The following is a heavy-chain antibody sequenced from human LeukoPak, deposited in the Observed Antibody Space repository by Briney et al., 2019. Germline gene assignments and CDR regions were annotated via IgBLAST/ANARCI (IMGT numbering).Heavy chain of an antibody. V-gene: IGHV6-1*01. CDR3: ARRLTQYDCFDP. J-gene: IGHJ5*02. CDR1: GDSVSSNSVT. CDR2: TYYRSTWYN. Sequence: SQTLSLTCAISGDSVSSNSVTWNWIRQSPSRGLEWLGRTYYRSTWYNDYAVSVRGRIAVNPDTSKNQFSLRLNSVTPEDTAVYYCARRLTQYDCFDPWGQGILVTVSS. D-gene: IGHD2-2*01.